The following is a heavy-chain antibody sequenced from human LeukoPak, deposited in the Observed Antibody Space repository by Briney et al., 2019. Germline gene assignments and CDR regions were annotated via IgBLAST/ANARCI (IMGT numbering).Heavy chain of an antibody. D-gene: IGHD3-10*01. J-gene: IGHJ4*02. CDR2: INPNSGNT. Sequence: ASVKVSCKASGYTFTSYDINWVRQATGQGLEWMGWINPNSGNTGYAQKFQGRVTMTRNTSISTAYMELSSLRSEDTAVYYCARVLPPYYYGSGSAPIWGQGTLVTVSS. CDR1: GYTFTSYD. V-gene: IGHV1-8*01. CDR3: ARVLPPYYYGSGSAPI.